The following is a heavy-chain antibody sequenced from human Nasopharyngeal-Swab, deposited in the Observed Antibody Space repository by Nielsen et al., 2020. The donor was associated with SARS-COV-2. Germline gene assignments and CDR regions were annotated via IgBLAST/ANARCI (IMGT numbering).Heavy chain of an antibody. Sequence: VRQAPGKGLEYVSAISSNGGSTYYANSVKGRFTISRDNSKSTLYLQMGSLRAEDMAVYYCARTPLGYYYYYMDVWGKGTTVIVSS. CDR2: ISSNGGST. J-gene: IGHJ6*03. CDR3: ARTPLGYYYYYMDV. V-gene: IGHV3-64*01.